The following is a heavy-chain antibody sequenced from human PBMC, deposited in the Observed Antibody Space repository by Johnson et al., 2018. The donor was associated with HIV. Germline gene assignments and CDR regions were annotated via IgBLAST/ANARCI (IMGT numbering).Heavy chain of an antibody. CDR3: ARGNAFDI. V-gene: IGHV3-33*01. J-gene: IGHJ3*02. Sequence: QMLLVESGGGVVQPGRSLRLSCAASGFTFSSYGMHWVRQAPGKGLEWVAVIWYDGSNKYYADSVKGRFTISRDHAKNSLHLQMNSLTAGDTAVYYCARGNAFDIWCQGTLVTVSS. CDR1: GFTFSSYG. CDR2: IWYDGSNK.